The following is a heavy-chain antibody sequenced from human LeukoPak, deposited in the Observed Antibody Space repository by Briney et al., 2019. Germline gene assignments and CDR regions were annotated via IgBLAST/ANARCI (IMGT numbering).Heavy chain of an antibody. CDR1: GYTFAGKY. V-gene: IGHV1-2*02. D-gene: IGHD5-18*01. CDR3: TRGGYSYAFDY. Sequence: ASVKVSCKASGYTFAGKYMHWVRQAPGQGLEWMGWINPISGGTKYAQNFQGRVTMTRDTSISTAYMELSSLRSDDTAVYYCTRGGYSYAFDYWGQGILVTVSS. J-gene: IGHJ4*02. CDR2: INPISGGT.